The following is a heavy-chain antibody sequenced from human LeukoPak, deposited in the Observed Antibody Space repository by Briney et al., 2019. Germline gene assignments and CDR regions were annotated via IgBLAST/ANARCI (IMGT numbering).Heavy chain of an antibody. CDR3: ARTSGSPKAFDY. CDR1: GGSFSGYY. V-gene: IGHV4-34*09. J-gene: IGHJ4*02. Sequence: SETLSLTCAVYGGSFSGYYWSWIRQPPGKGLEWIGEINHSGSTNYNPSLKSRVTISVDTSKNQFSLKLSSVTAADTAAYYCARTSGSPKAFDYWGQGTLVTVSS. CDR2: INHSGST. D-gene: IGHD1-26*01.